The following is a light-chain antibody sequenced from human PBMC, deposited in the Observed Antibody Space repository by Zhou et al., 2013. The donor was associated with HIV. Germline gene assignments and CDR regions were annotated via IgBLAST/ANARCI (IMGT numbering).Light chain of an antibody. CDR2: AAS. Sequence: IQLTQSPSSLSASVGDRVTITCRASQGISSALAWYQQKPGKVPKLLIYAASTLQSGVPSRFSGSGSGTDFTLTISSLQPEDVATYYCQRYNSALFTFGPGTKVDIK. V-gene: IGKV1-27*01. CDR1: QGISSA. CDR3: QRYNSALFT. J-gene: IGKJ3*01.